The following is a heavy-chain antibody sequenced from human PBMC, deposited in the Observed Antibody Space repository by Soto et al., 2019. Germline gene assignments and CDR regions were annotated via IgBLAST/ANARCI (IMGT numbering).Heavy chain of an antibody. J-gene: IGHJ6*02. CDR2: ISSSSTYI. Sequence: GGSLRLSCAASGFTSSSYSMDWVRQAPGKGLEWVSSISSSSTYIHYADSVKGRSTISRDNAKNSLYLQMNSLSAEDTAVYYCASQTSGYYYYGMDVWGQGTTVTVSS. CDR3: ASQTSGYYYYGMDV. V-gene: IGHV3-21*01. CDR1: GFTSSSYS.